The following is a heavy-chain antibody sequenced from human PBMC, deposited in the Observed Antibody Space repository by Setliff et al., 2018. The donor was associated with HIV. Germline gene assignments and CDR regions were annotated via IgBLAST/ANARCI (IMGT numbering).Heavy chain of an antibody. V-gene: IGHV7-4-1*02. CDR2: FNTETGNP. J-gene: IGHJ4*02. CDR3: ARVGSGWSTFDY. D-gene: IGHD6-13*01. CDR1: GYTFTSYD. Sequence: ASVKVSCKASGYTFTSYDINWVRQATGQGLEWRGWFNTETGNPMYAQGFRGRFVFSLDTSVSTAFLQINRLKAEDTAKYYCARVGSGWSTFDYWGQGALVTVSS.